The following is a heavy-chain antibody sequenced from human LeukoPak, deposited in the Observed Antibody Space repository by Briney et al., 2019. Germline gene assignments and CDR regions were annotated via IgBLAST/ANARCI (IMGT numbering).Heavy chain of an antibody. CDR2: INWNGGST. J-gene: IGHJ3*02. D-gene: IGHD3-16*02. CDR1: GFTFDDYG. Sequence: PGGSLRLSCAASGFTFDDYGMGWVRQAPGKGLEWVSGINWNGGSTGYADSVKGRFTISRDNAKNSLYLQMNSLRAEDTALYYCARGISDYVWGSYRSSDAFDIWGQGTMVTVSS. CDR3: ARGISDYVWGSYRSSDAFDI. V-gene: IGHV3-20*04.